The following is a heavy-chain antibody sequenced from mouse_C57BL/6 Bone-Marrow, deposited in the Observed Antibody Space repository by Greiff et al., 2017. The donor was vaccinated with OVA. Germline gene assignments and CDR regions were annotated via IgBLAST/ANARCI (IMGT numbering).Heavy chain of an antibody. J-gene: IGHJ3*01. D-gene: IGHD2-1*01. CDR3: ARGDYGNLFAY. CDR2: IYPGSGNT. CDR1: GYSFTSYY. V-gene: IGHV1-66*01. Sequence: QVQLQQSGPELVKPGASVKISCKASGYSFTSYYIHWVKQRPGQGLEWIGRIYPGSGNTKYNEKFKGKATLTADTASSTAYMQLSSLTSEDSAVYYCARGDYGNLFAYWGQGTLVTVSA.